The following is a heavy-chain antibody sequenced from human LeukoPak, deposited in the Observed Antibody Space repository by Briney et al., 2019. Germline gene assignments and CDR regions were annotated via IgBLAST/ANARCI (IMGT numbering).Heavy chain of an antibody. CDR2: IRPDGSTF. Sequence: HPGGSLRLSCVATGLAFQNYWMTWVRQAPGKGPEWVATIRPDGSTFTYVDAVRGRFTISRDNPKNTLYLQMDSLRAEDTAVYFCGRDPNGDYVGAFEFWGHGTMVTVSS. CDR3: GRDPNGDYVGAFEF. CDR1: GLAFQNYW. D-gene: IGHD4-17*01. J-gene: IGHJ3*01. V-gene: IGHV3-7*03.